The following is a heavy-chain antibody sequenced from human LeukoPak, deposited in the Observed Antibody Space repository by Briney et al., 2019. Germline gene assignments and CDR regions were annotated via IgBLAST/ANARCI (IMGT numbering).Heavy chain of an antibody. CDR3: ARKRRSMTNWFDP. CDR1: GFTFSSYW. Sequence: PGGSLRLSCAASGFTFSSYWMSWVRQAPGKGPEWVANIKQDGSEKYYVDSVKGRFTISRDNAKNSLYLQMNSLRAEDTAVYYCARKRRSMTNWFDPWGQGTLVTVSS. V-gene: IGHV3-7*01. J-gene: IGHJ5*02. D-gene: IGHD5-24*01. CDR2: IKQDGSEK.